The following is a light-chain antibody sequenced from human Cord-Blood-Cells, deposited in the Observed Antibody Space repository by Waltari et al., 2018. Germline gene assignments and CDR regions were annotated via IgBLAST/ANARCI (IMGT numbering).Light chain of an antibody. J-gene: IGKJ4*01. CDR1: QSIRSY. CDR2: AAS. CDR3: QQSYSTPFT. Sequence: DIQMTQSPSSLSASVGARVTTTCRASQSIRSYLNWYQQKPGKAPKLLIYAASSLQSGVPSRFSGSGSGTDFTLTISSLQPEDFATYYCQQSYSTPFTFGGGTKVEIK. V-gene: IGKV1-39*01.